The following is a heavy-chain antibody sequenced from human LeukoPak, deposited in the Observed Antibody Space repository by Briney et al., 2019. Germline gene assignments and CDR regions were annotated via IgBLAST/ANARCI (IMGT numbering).Heavy chain of an antibody. CDR3: AKDPTHFRVWDDYDTNILSH. CDR2: ISYNGDTT. V-gene: IGHV3-64*01. J-gene: IGHJ4*02. CDR1: GFSFSSYA. D-gene: IGHD4/OR15-4a*01. Sequence: GGSLRLSCAASGFSFSSYAMHWVRQAPGKGLEYVSAISYNGDTTYYANSVKGRFTISRDNSKNTLYLQMGSLRADDTAVYYCAKDPTHFRVWDDYDTNILSHWGQGTLVTVSS.